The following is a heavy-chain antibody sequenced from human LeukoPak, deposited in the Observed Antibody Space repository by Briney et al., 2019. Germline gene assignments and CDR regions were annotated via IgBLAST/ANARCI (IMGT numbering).Heavy chain of an antibody. V-gene: IGHV4-4*02. CDR3: SRENGVFSPFGY. Sequence: SEALPLTCGVCGGCIPSTNWLIWERQPPGQGLEWIGEVSLSGLTNYNPSLSSRVIMALDTSKNHLSLHLTSVTAADTAVYYCSRENGVFSPFGYWGQGYLVTVLS. D-gene: IGHD2-8*01. CDR1: GGCIPSTNW. CDR2: VSLSGLT. J-gene: IGHJ4*02.